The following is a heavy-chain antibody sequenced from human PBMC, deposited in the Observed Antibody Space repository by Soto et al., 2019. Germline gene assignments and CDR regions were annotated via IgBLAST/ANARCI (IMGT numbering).Heavy chain of an antibody. CDR1: GYTFSNYA. Sequence: QVQLVQSGSEVKKPGASVKVSCKASGYTFSNYAIHWVRQAPGQRLEWMGWISPGNGNTKYSQKFQGRVTITRDTSASTAYMELSSLRSEDTAVYYCARDAPRGTAAVYFDLWGRVTLVNVSS. D-gene: IGHD2-21*02. CDR3: ARDAPRGTAAVYFDL. J-gene: IGHJ2*01. CDR2: ISPGNGNT. V-gene: IGHV1-3*01.